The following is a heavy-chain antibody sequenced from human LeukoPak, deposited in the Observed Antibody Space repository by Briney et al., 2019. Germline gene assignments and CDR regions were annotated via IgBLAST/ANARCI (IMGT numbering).Heavy chain of an antibody. CDR1: GGSIKTNY. J-gene: IGHJ3*02. D-gene: IGHD2-2*01. V-gene: IGHV4-59*01. CDR2: GYYRGST. CDR3: ARAVPAANNAFDI. Sequence: SETLSLTCTVSGGSIKTNYWSWIRQPPGKGLEWIGYGYYRGSTNYNPSLKSRVTISVDTSKNQFSLKLSSVTAADTAVYYCARAVPAANNAFDIWAKGQWSPSLQ.